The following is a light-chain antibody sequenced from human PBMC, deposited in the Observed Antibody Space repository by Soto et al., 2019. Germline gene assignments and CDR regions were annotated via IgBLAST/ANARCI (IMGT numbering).Light chain of an antibody. V-gene: IGKV3-11*01. J-gene: IGKJ4*01. Sequence: ELVLTQSPATLSLSPGGSATLSCRASQSVSRYLAWYQQKPGQPLRLLIYDASKRAAGTPARFSGSGSGTDFTLTISSLEPEDFAVYYCHQRSNWPLTFGGGTKLEIK. CDR3: HQRSNWPLT. CDR1: QSVSRY. CDR2: DAS.